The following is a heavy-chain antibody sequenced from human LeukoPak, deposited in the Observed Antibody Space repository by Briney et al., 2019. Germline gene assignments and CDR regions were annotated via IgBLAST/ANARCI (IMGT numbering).Heavy chain of an antibody. CDR3: ARDGNSSYAFDI. V-gene: IGHV3-30-3*01. Sequence: PGGSLRLSCAASGFTFSSYAMHWVRQAPGKGLEWVAVISYDGSNKYYADSVKGRFTISRDNSKNTLYLQMNSLRAEDTAVYYCARDGNSSYAFDIWGQGTMVTVSS. CDR2: ISYDGSNK. CDR1: GFTFSSYA. D-gene: IGHD6-13*01. J-gene: IGHJ3*02.